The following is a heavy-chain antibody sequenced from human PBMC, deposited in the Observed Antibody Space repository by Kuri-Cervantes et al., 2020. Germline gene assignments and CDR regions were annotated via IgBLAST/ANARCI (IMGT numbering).Heavy chain of an antibody. CDR3: ASANYYGSGSYYKEGSVWYFDL. D-gene: IGHD3-10*01. CDR1: GYSISSGYY. CDR2: IYHSGST. V-gene: IGHV4-38-2*02. Sequence: SETLSLTCTVSGYSISSGYYWGWIRQPPGKGLEWIGSIYHSGSTYYNPSLKSRVTISVDTSKNQFSLKLSSVTAADTAVYYCASANYYGSGSYYKEGSVWYFDLWGRGTLVTVSS. J-gene: IGHJ2*01.